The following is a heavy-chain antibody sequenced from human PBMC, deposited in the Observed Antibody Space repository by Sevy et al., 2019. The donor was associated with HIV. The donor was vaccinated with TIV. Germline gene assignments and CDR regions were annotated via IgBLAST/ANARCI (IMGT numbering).Heavy chain of an antibody. CDR1: GGTFSSYA. Sequence: ASVKVSCKASGGTFSSYAISWVRQAPGQGLEWMGGIIPIFGTANYAQKFQGRVTITVDESTSTAYMELSSQRSEDTAVYYCARGSTFSSGWYSDNWFDPWGQGTLVTVSS. D-gene: IGHD6-19*01. CDR2: IIPIFGTA. CDR3: ARGSTFSSGWYSDNWFDP. J-gene: IGHJ5*02. V-gene: IGHV1-69*13.